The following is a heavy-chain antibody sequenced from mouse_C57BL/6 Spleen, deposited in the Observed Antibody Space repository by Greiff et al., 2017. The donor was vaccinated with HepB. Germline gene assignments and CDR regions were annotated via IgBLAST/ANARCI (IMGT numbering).Heavy chain of an antibody. D-gene: IGHD2-5*01. V-gene: IGHV1-80*01. CDR3: ARGVGTYSNYEGD. CDR2: IYPGDGDT. Sequence: QVHVKQSGAELVKPGASVKISCKASGYAFSSYWMNWVKQRPGKGLEWIGQIYPGDGDTNYNGKFKGKATLTADKSSSTAYMQLSSLTSEDSAVYFGARGVGTYSNYEGDWGQGTTLTVSS. J-gene: IGHJ2*01. CDR1: GYAFSSYW.